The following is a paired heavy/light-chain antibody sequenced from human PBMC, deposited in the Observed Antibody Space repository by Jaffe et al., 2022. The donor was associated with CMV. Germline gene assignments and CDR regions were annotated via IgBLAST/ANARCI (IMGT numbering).Light chain of an antibody. V-gene: IGKV1-27*01. CDR3: QKYNTAPWT. CDR1: QGISNY. J-gene: IGKJ1*01. Sequence: DIQMTQSPSSLSASVGDRVTITCRASQGISNYLAWYQQKPGKVPKLLIYTASTLQSGVPSRFSGSGSGTVFTLTISSLQPEDVATYYCQKYNTAPWTFGQGTKVEIK. CDR2: TAS.
Heavy chain of an antibody. CDR3: AGASASGEQYAMDV. J-gene: IGHJ6*02. Sequence: QVQLQESGPGLVKPSETLSLTCTVSGGSIRSYYWSWIRQPPGKGLEWIGDMYYNYNPSLKSRVTMSVDTSKNQFSLKMSSVTAADTAVYYCAGASASGEQYAMDVWGQGTTVTVSS. D-gene: IGHD3-10*01. CDR1: GGSIRSYY. V-gene: IGHV4-59*01. CDR2: MYY.